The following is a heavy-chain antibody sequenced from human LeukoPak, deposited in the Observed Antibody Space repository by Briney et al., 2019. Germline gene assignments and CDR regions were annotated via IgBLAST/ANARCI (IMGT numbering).Heavy chain of an antibody. J-gene: IGHJ4*02. D-gene: IGHD2-2*01. CDR1: GYTFTSYG. V-gene: IGHV1-18*04. CDR3: ASVSTSCYEFDY. Sequence: EASVKVSCKASGYTFTSYGISWVRQAPGQGLEWMGWISAYNGNTNYAQKLQGRVTMTTDTSTSTAYMELRSLRSDDTAVYYCASVSTSCYEFDYWGQGTLVTVSS. CDR2: ISAYNGNT.